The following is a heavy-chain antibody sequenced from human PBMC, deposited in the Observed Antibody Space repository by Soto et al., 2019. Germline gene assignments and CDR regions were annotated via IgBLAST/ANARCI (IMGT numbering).Heavy chain of an antibody. CDR3: ARQSCSSTSCYSWVSWFDP. V-gene: IGHV4-59*08. CDR2: IYYSGST. Sequence: QVQLQESGPGLVKPSETLSLTCTVSGGSISSYYWSWIRQPPGKGLEWVGHIYYSGSTNYNPSLKSRVPIPVDTSKNQFSLKLSSVTAADTAVYYCARQSCSSTSCYSWVSWFDPWGQGTLVTVSS. D-gene: IGHD2-2*01. J-gene: IGHJ5*02. CDR1: GGSISSYY.